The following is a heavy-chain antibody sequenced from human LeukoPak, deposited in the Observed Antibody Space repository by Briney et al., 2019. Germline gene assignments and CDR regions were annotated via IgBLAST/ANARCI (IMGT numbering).Heavy chain of an antibody. D-gene: IGHD6-13*01. CDR1: GGSINSHY. CDR3: ASRPADSTWYGVFDY. V-gene: IGHV4-59*11. J-gene: IGHJ4*02. CDR2: GFYPGST. Sequence: TSETLSLTCTVSGGSINSHYWSWIRQPPGKGREWIGYGFYPGSTNYNPSLKSRVTMSLDTSRDQFSLRLTSVTAEDTAIYYCASRPADSTWYGVFDYWSQGTLVTVSS.